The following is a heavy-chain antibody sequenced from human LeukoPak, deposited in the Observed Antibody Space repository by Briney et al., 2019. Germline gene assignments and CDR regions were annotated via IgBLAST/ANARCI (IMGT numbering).Heavy chain of an antibody. J-gene: IGHJ4*02. CDR1: GFTFSSYA. CDR2: ISYDGSNK. D-gene: IGHD6-13*01. V-gene: IGHV3-30-3*01. CDR3: ASRDQAAAGTDY. Sequence: GGSLRLSCAAPGFTFSSYAIHWVRQAPGKGLEWVAVISYDGSNKYYADSVKGRFTISRDNSKNTLYLQMNSLRAGDTAVYYCASRDQAAAGTDYWGQGTLVTVSS.